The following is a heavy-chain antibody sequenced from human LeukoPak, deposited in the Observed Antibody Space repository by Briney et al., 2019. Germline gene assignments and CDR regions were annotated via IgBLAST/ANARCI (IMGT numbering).Heavy chain of an antibody. D-gene: IGHD1-26*01. Sequence: GASVKVSCKASGYTFTSYGISWVRQAPGQGLEWMGWISAYNGNTNYAQKFQGRVTMNTDTSTSTVYMELRSLRSDDTAVYYCARSPGIVGAPYNGNFDYWGQGTLVTVSS. CDR2: ISAYNGNT. CDR3: ARSPGIVGAPYNGNFDY. J-gene: IGHJ4*02. V-gene: IGHV1-18*01. CDR1: GYTFTSYG.